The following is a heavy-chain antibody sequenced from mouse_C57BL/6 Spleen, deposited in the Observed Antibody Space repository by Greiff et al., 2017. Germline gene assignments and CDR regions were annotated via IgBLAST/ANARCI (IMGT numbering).Heavy chain of an antibody. CDR3: ARSYDYDSVDY. CDR1: GYTFTSYW. V-gene: IGHV1-55*01. CDR2: IYPGSGST. J-gene: IGHJ2*01. Sequence: QVQLQQPGAELVKPGASVKMSCKASGYTFTSYWITWVKQSPGQGLEWIGDIYPGSGSTHYNETFKSKATLTVDTSSSTAYRQLSSRTSEDSAVYYCARSYDYDSVDYWGQGTTLTVSS. D-gene: IGHD2-4*01.